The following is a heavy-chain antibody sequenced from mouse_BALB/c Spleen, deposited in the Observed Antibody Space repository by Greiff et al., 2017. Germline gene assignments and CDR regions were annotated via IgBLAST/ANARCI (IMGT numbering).Heavy chain of an antibody. CDR2: IWAGGST. V-gene: IGHV2-9*02. CDR3: ARDRDYRYDRYAMDY. Sequence: VQVVESGPGLVAPSQSLSITCTVSGFSLTSYGVHWVRQPPGKGLEWLGVIWAGGSTNYNSALMSRLSISKDNSKSQVFLKMNSLQTDDTAMYYCARDRDYRYDRYAMDYWGQGTSVTVSS. CDR1: GFSLTSYG. D-gene: IGHD2-14*01. J-gene: IGHJ4*01.